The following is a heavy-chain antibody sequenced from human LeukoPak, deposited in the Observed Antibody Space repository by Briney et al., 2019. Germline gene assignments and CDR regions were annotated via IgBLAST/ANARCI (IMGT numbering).Heavy chain of an antibody. J-gene: IGHJ6*02. Sequence: SVKVSCKASGGTFSSYAISWVRQAPGQGLEWMGGIIPIFGTANYAQKFQGRVTITADESTSTAYMELSSLRSEDTAVYYCARAGPIQLWSSLYYYYGMDVWGQGTTVTVSS. V-gene: IGHV1-69*13. D-gene: IGHD5-18*01. CDR2: IIPIFGTA. CDR1: GGTFSSYA. CDR3: ARAGPIQLWSSLYYYYGMDV.